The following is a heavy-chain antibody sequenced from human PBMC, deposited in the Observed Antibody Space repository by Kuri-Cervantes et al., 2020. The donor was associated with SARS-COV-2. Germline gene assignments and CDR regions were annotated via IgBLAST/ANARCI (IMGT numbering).Heavy chain of an antibody. D-gene: IGHD2-15*01. CDR2: ISGSGGST. V-gene: IGHV3-23*01. CDR1: GFTFSSYA. Sequence: GGSLRLSCAASGFTFSSYAMSWVRQAPGKGLEWVSAISGSGGSTYYADSVKGRFTISRDNSKNTLYLQMNSLRAEDTALYYCARDPAGYCSGGSCYSENWFDPWGQGTLVTVSS. J-gene: IGHJ5*02. CDR3: ARDPAGYCSGGSCYSENWFDP.